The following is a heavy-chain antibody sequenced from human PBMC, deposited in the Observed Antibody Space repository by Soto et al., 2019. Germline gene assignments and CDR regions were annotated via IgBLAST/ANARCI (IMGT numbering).Heavy chain of an antibody. Sequence: GGSLRLSCAASGFTFRSYGMSWVGQEQGKGVEWVSAISGSGRSTYYADSVKGRFTISRDNSKNTLYLPMTSLSAEYTAVYYCATVAVAEFDFWGQGTLVTVSS. CDR1: GFTFRSYG. CDR2: ISGSGRST. D-gene: IGHD6-19*01. CDR3: ATVAVAEFDF. J-gene: IGHJ4*02. V-gene: IGHV3-23*01.